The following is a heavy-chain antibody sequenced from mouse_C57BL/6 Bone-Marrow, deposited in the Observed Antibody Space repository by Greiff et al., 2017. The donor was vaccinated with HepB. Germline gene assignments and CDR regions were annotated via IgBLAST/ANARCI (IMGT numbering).Heavy chain of an antibody. CDR3: ARALYYYDY. J-gene: IGHJ2*01. Sequence: VKLQQSGAELVRPGTSVKVSCKASGYAFTNYLIEWVKQRPGQGLEWIGVINPGSGGTNYNEKFKGKATLTADKSSSTAYMQLSSLTSEDSAVYFCARALYYYDYWGQGTTLTVSS. CDR2: INPGSGGT. V-gene: IGHV1-54*01. D-gene: IGHD1-1*01. CDR1: GYAFTNYL.